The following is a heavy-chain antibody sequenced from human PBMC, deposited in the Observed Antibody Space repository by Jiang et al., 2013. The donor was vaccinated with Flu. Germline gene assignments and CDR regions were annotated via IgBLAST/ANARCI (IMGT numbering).Heavy chain of an antibody. CDR3: AKNAIVGSAYYDY. J-gene: IGHJ4*02. CDR1: GFMFSSNA. CDR2: ISGPGIHI. V-gene: IGHV3-23*04. D-gene: IGHD3-22*01. Sequence: VQLVESGGGLVQPGGSLRLSCAASGFMFSSNAMTWVRQAPGKGLEWVSAISGPGIHIYYADSVKGRFTVSRDNSKNTLYLQMNSLRAEDTALYYCAKNAIVGSAYYDYWGQGTPVTVSS.